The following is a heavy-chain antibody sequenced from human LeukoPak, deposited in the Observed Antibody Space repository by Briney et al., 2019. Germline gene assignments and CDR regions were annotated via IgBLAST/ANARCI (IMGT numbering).Heavy chain of an antibody. CDR3: AREGLGSGSYFSAWSDP. Sequence: GSLRLSCVASGFTFSNYGMHWVRQAPGKGLEWVAVASYDGGTKYYADSVKGRFSISRDNSKNTLSLQMNSLRPEDTAVYYCAREGLGSGSYFSAWSDPWGQGTLVTVSS. V-gene: IGHV3-30*03. J-gene: IGHJ5*02. CDR1: GFTFSNYG. CDR2: ASYDGGTK. D-gene: IGHD3-10*01.